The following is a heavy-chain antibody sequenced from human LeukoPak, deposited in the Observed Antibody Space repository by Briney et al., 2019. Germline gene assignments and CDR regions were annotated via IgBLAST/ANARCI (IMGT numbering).Heavy chain of an antibody. D-gene: IGHD4-23*01. CDR3: ARDNSIGGRGWWFDP. CDR2: INPSGGST. Sequence: GASVKVSCKASGYIFTDYYMHWVRQAPGQGLEWMGLINPSGGSTSCAEKFQGRVIMTRDMSTTTDYMELSSLRSEDTAVYYCARDNSIGGRGWWFDPWGQGTLVTVSS. V-gene: IGHV1-46*01. CDR1: GYIFTDYY. J-gene: IGHJ5*02.